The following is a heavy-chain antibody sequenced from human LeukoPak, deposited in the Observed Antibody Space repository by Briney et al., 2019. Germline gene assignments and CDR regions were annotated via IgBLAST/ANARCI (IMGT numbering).Heavy chain of an antibody. J-gene: IGHJ4*02. Sequence: GGSLRLSCAASGFTFSTYWMSWARQAPGKGLEWVAYIKGDESEKYYADAVKGRFTISRDNAKNSLYLQMNSLRAEDTGVYYCDGGTGWVSNLGGGQGTLVIVSS. D-gene: IGHD6-19*01. CDR3: DGGTGWVSNLG. CDR1: GFTFSTYW. CDR2: IKGDESEK. V-gene: IGHV3-7*03.